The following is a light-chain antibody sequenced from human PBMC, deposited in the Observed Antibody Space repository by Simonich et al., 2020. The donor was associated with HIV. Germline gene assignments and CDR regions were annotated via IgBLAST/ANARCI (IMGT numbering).Light chain of an antibody. CDR2: EDN. CDR1: SGSIATNY. Sequence: NFMLTQPHSVSESPGKTVTISCTRSSGSIATNYVQWYQQRPGSAPPTAIYEDNQRPSGVPDRFSGSIDSSSNSASLTISGLKTEDEADYYCQSYDSSNQVFGGGTKLTVL. V-gene: IGLV6-57*03. J-gene: IGLJ3*02. CDR3: QSYDSSNQV.